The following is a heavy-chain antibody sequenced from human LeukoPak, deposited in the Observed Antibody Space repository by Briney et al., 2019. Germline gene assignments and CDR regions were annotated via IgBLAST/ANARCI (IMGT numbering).Heavy chain of an antibody. V-gene: IGHV3-23*01. CDR3: AKVRVYGDYAFDI. D-gene: IGHD4-17*01. CDR2: STTSGNT. Sequence: GGSLRLSCAASGFTFSSFAMSWVRQAPGKGLEWVSASTTSGNTYYVDSVKGRFTISRDKSKNSLYLQTNSLRIEDTAVYYCAKVRVYGDYAFDIWGQGTMVTVSS. J-gene: IGHJ3*02. CDR1: GFTFSSFA.